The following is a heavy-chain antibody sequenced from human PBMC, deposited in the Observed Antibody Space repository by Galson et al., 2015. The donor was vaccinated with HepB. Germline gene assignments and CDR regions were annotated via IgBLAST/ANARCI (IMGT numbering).Heavy chain of an antibody. J-gene: IGHJ6*03. CDR3: AKRISITFFGPGKNYMDV. CDR2: ISGSGDTT. CDR1: GFTFGDYG. D-gene: IGHD3-3*01. Sequence: SLRLSCAASGFTFGDYGMSWVRQAPGKGLEWVSGISGSGDTTYYAGSVEGRFTISRDNSKNTLYMQINSLTAEDTAVYYCAKRISITFFGPGKNYMDVWGKGTTVTVSS. V-gene: IGHV3-23*01.